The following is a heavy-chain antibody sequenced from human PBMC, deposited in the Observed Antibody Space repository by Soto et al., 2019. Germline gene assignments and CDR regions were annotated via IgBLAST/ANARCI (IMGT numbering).Heavy chain of an antibody. Sequence: QVQLQESGPGLVKPSETLSLTCTVSGGSISSYYWSWLRQPPGKGLEWIGYIYYSGSTNYNPSLKSRVTISVDTSKNQFSLKLSSVTAADTAVYYCARASIAARPDEGWFDPWGQGTLVTVSS. CDR1: GGSISSYY. V-gene: IGHV4-59*01. D-gene: IGHD6-6*01. CDR3: ARASIAARPDEGWFDP. CDR2: IYYSGST. J-gene: IGHJ5*02.